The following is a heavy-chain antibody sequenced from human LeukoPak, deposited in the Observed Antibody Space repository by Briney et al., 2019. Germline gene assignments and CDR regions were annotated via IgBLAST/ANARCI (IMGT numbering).Heavy chain of an antibody. Sequence: ASVKVSCKASGYTFSSYGISWVRQAPGQGLEWMGWISTYNGNTKYAQKLQGRVTMTTDTSTSTAYMELRSLRSDDTAVYYCARTGSTVTMLYPFDHWGQGTLVTVSS. V-gene: IGHV1-18*01. CDR3: ARTGSTVTMLYPFDH. D-gene: IGHD4-17*01. CDR2: ISTYNGNT. CDR1: GYTFSSYG. J-gene: IGHJ4*02.